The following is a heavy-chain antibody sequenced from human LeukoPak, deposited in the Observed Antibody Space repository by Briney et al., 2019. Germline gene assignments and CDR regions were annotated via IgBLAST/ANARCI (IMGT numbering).Heavy chain of an antibody. CDR2: INYSGNT. Sequence: PSETLSLSCTVSGGSFSDYARSWIRQPPGKGLEWIAYINYSGNTDYNPYLKSRVTISVDTSKNQFSQRLSSLTAADTAVYYCATKQWVPYYFHYWGQGSLVTVSS. J-gene: IGHJ4*02. CDR1: GGSFSDYA. V-gene: IGHV4-59*01. CDR3: ATKQWVPYYFHY. D-gene: IGHD1/OR15-1a*01.